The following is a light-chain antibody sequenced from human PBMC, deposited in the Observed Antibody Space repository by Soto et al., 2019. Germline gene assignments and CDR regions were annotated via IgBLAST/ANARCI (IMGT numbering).Light chain of an antibody. CDR2: DNN. CDR1: SSNIGAGYD. J-gene: IGLJ2*01. V-gene: IGLV1-40*01. CDR3: QSYDSSREV. Sequence: QSVLTQPPSVSGAPGQRVTISCTGSSSNIGAGYDVHWYQQLPGTAPKLLIYDNNNRPSGVPDRFSGSKSGTSASLAITGLQAEDEADYYCQSYDSSREVFGGGTQLTVL.